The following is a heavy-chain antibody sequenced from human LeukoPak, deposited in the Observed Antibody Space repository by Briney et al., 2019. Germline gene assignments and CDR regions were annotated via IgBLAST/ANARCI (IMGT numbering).Heavy chain of an antibody. Sequence: ASVKVSCKASGGTFSSYAISWVRQAPGQGLEWMGRIIPILGIANYAQKFQGRVTMTTDTSTSTAYMELRSLRSDDTAVYYCARGYYYYFDYWGQGTLVTVSS. CDR1: GGTFSSYA. CDR2: IIPILGIA. D-gene: IGHD3-10*01. V-gene: IGHV1-69*04. CDR3: ARGYYYYFDY. J-gene: IGHJ4*02.